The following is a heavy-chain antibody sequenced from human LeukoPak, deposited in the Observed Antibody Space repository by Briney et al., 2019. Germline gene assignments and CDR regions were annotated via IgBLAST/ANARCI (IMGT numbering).Heavy chain of an antibody. CDR2: INPNNGGR. CDR1: GYTFTAYY. V-gene: IGHV1-2*02. J-gene: IGHJ5*02. Sequence: ASVKVSCKASGYTFTAYYMRWVRQAPGQGLEYMGWINPNNGGRQFAQKFQGRVTMTRDTSISTAHLDLTSLTSDDTAVYYCARGGPNWGYFPLDQWGQGTLVTVSS. CDR3: ARGGPNWGYFPLDQ. D-gene: IGHD7-27*01.